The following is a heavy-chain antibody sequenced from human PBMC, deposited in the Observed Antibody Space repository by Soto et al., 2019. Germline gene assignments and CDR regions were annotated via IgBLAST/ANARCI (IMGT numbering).Heavy chain of an antibody. V-gene: IGHV3-21*01. Sequence: GGSLRLSCAASGFTFSSYSMNWVRQAPGKGLEWVSSISSSNSYIYYADSVKGRFTISRDNAKNSLYLQMNSLRAEDTAVYYCARATPYYYDSSGYGGTMDVWGQGTTVTVSS. CDR1: GFTFSSYS. CDR2: ISSSNSYI. CDR3: ARATPYYYDSSGYGGTMDV. J-gene: IGHJ6*02. D-gene: IGHD3-22*01.